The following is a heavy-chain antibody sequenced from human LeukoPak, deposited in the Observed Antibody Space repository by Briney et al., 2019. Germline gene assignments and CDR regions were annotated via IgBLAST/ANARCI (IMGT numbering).Heavy chain of an antibody. J-gene: IGHJ4*02. D-gene: IGHD4-23*01. CDR1: GFTFSSYD. CDR3: AKGRGTYGGYPYYFDY. CDR2: ISGSGGST. Sequence: GGSLRPSCAASGFTFSSYDMRWVRQAPGKGLEWVSGISGSGGSTYYADSVKGRFTISRDNSKNTLDLQMSSLRAEDTAVYYCAKGRGTYGGYPYYFDYWGQGTLVSVSS. V-gene: IGHV3-23*01.